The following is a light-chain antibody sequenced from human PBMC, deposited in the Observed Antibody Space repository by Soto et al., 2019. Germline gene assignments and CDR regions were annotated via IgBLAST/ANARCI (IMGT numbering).Light chain of an antibody. CDR2: KAS. CDR1: QSISSW. CDR3: QQYDVYST. V-gene: IGKV1-5*03. J-gene: IGKJ1*01. Sequence: DIQISQSPSTLSASVGGTVTITCRASQSISSWLAWYQQKPGIAPKLLIYKASTLQSGVPSRFSSSGYGTVFTLTIRRLQPDESATYYCQQYDVYSTFGQGTKVEIK.